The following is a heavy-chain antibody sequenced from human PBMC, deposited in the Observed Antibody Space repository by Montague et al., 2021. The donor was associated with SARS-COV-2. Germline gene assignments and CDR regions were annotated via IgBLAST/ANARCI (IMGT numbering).Heavy chain of an antibody. CDR2: IYYSGST. Sequence: SETLSLTCTVSGGSISSSSYYWGWIRQPPGKGLEWIGSIYYSGSTYYNPSLKSRVTISVDTSKNQFSLKLSSVTAADTAVYYCARQRRVGLVSTPRFFDYWGQGTLVTVSS. V-gene: IGHV4-39*01. J-gene: IGHJ4*02. CDR3: ARQRRVGLVSTPRFFDY. D-gene: IGHD6-19*01. CDR1: GGSISSSSYY.